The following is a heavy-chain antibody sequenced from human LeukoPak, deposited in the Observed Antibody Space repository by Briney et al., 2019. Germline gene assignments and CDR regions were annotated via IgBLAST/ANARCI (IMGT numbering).Heavy chain of an antibody. J-gene: IGHJ4*02. CDR1: GGSISSRSYY. Sequence: PSETLTLTCTVSGGSISSRSYYWAWIRQPPGKGLEWIGSINFSGSTNYNPSLKSRLTISVDTSKNQFSLKLSSVTAADTAVYYCAVIPPAVDDYWGQGTLVIVSS. D-gene: IGHD2-2*01. CDR2: INFSGST. CDR3: AVIPPAVDDY. V-gene: IGHV4-39*01.